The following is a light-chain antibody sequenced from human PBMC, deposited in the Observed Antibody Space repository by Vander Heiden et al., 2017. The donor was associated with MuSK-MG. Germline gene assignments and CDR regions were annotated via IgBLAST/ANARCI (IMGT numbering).Light chain of an antibody. CDR3: QQLNSYPLT. V-gene: IGKV1-9*01. J-gene: IGKJ5*01. Sequence: DIPLTTSPSFLSASVGDRVTITCRASQGISSYLAWYQQKPGKAPKLLIYAASTWQSGVPARFSGSGSGTEFTLTISSLQPEDVATYYCQQLNSYPLTLGQGTRLEMK. CDR1: QGISSY. CDR2: AAS.